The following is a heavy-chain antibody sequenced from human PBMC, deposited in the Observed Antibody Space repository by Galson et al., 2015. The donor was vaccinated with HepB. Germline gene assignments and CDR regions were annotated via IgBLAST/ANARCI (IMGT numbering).Heavy chain of an antibody. J-gene: IGHJ3*02. CDR1: GGTFSSYA. CDR2: IIPILGIA. D-gene: IGHD1-26*01. V-gene: IGHV1-69*04. Sequence: SVKVSCKASGGTFSSYAISWVRQAPGQGLEWMGRIIPILGIANYAQKFQGRVTITADKSTSTAYMELSSLRSEDTAVYYCARDIPLYSGSYGAFDIWGQGTMVTVSS. CDR3: ARDIPLYSGSYGAFDI.